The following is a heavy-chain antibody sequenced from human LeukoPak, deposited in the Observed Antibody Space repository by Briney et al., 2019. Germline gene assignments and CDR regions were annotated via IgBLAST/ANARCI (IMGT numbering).Heavy chain of an antibody. CDR2: IKKDVDEK. J-gene: IGHJ6*02. V-gene: IGHV3-7*01. CDR1: GFTFSSHW. Sequence: GGSLRLSCAASGFTFSSHWMTWIRQAPGKGLEWVASIKKDVDEKYYVDSVKGRFTISRDNAKNSLYLHMNSLRVEDTAVYYCAKGLQLWNYYYYGMDVWGQGTTVTVSS. CDR3: AKGLQLWNYYYYGMDV. D-gene: IGHD5-18*01.